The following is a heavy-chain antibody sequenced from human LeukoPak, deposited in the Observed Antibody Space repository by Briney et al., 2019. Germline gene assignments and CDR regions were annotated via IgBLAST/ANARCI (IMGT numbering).Heavy chain of an antibody. V-gene: IGHV3-53*01. D-gene: IGHD3-10*01. CDR1: GFSVSSNY. CDR2: IYSGDGS. CDR3: ARVSGSGFFFDY. Sequence: GGSLRLSCAASGFSVSSNYMIWVRQAPGKGLEWVSVIYSGDGSYYASSVRGRFTISRDNSKNTLSLQMNSLRAEDTAVYYCARVSGSGFFFDYWGQGTLVTVSS. J-gene: IGHJ4*02.